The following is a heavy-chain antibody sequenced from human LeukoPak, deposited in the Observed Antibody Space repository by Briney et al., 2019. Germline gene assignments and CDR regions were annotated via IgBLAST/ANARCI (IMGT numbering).Heavy chain of an antibody. CDR1: GGIFSSYA. CDR2: IIPIFGTA. CDR3: ARDLRGSSSWYDY. J-gene: IGHJ4*02. D-gene: IGHD6-13*01. Sequence: SVKVSCKASGGIFSSYAISWVRQAPGQGLEWMGGIIPIFGTANYAQKFQGRVTITADKSTNTAYMELSSLRSEDTAVFYCARDLRGSSSWYDYWGQGTLVTVSS. V-gene: IGHV1-69*06.